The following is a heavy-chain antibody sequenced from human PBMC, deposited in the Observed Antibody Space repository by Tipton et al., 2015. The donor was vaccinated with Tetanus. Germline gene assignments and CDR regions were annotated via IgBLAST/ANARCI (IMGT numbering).Heavy chain of an antibody. Sequence: SLRLSCAASGFTFSSYWMHWVRQAPGKGLVWVSRINSDGSSTSYADSVKGRFTISRDNAKNTLYLQMNSLRAEDTAVYYCARDGTWGFGELVGEHFDYWGQGTLVPVSS. CDR1: GFTFSSYW. CDR2: INSDGSST. V-gene: IGHV3-74*01. CDR3: ARDGTWGFGELVGEHFDY. D-gene: IGHD3-10*01. J-gene: IGHJ4*02.